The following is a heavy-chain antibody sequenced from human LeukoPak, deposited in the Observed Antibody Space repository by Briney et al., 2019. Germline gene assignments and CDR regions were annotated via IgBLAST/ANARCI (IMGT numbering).Heavy chain of an antibody. D-gene: IGHD5-24*01. Sequence: ASVSVSCKASGGTFSSYAISWVRQAPGQGLEWMGGIIPIFGTANYAQKFQGRVTITADESTSTAYMELSSLRSEDTAVYYCATLRSVDGYKVNWGQGTLVTVSS. CDR2: IIPIFGTA. CDR1: GGTFSSYA. V-gene: IGHV1-69*01. J-gene: IGHJ4*02. CDR3: ATLRSVDGYKVN.